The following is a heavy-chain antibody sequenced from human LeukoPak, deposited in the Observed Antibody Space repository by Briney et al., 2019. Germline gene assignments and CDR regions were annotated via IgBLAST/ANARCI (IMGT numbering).Heavy chain of an antibody. CDR3: AKDLGYSYGYGAFDI. Sequence: PGGSMRLSCAASGFTFSSYAMSWVRQAPGKGLEWVSAISGSGGSTYYADSVKGRFTISRDNSKNTLYLQMNSLRAEDTAVYYCAKDLGYSYGYGAFDIWGQGTMVTVSS. V-gene: IGHV3-23*01. CDR1: GFTFSSYA. D-gene: IGHD5-18*01. CDR2: ISGSGGST. J-gene: IGHJ3*02.